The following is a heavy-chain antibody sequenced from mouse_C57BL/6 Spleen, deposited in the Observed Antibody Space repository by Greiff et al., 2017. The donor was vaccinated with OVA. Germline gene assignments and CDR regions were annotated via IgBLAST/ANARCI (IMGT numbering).Heavy chain of an antibody. Sequence: VKLMESGAELARPGASVKMSCKASGYTFTSYTMHWVKQRPGQGLEWIGYINPSSGYTKYNQKFKDKATLTADKSSSTAYMQLSSLTSEDSAVYYCASYYGSRNWYFDVWGTGTTVTVSS. J-gene: IGHJ1*03. CDR3: ASYYGSRNWYFDV. D-gene: IGHD1-1*01. V-gene: IGHV1-4*01. CDR2: INPSSGYT. CDR1: GYTFTSYT.